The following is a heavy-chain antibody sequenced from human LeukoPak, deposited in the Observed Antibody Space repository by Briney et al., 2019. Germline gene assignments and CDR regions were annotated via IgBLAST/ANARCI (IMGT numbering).Heavy chain of an antibody. J-gene: IGHJ4*02. CDR3: AKESDSSGYYYGPNYFDY. Sequence: GGSLRLSCAASGFIFNIYAMNWVRQAPGKGLEWVSAISGSGANTYSADSVKGRFTISRDNSKNTLYLQMNSLRAEDTAVYYCAKESDSSGYYYGPNYFDYWGQGSLVTVSS. CDR2: ISGSGANT. CDR1: GFIFNIYA. V-gene: IGHV3-23*01. D-gene: IGHD3-22*01.